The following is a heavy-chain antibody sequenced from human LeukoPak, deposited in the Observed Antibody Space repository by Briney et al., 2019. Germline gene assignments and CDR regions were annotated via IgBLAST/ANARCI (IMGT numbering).Heavy chain of an antibody. D-gene: IGHD3-22*01. Sequence: GGSLRLSCAASGFIFNSYGMHWVRQAPDKGLEWVAFIRYDGSTENYADSVKGRFTISRDNSKTTLYLQMDSLRVEDTAVYYCAKRYSDNSGPFDYWGQGTLVTVSS. CDR2: IRYDGSTE. CDR1: GFIFNSYG. J-gene: IGHJ4*02. V-gene: IGHV3-30*02. CDR3: AKRYSDNSGPFDY.